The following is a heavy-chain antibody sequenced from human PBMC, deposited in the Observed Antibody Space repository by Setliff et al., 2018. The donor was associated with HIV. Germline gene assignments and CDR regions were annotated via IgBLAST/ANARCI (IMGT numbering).Heavy chain of an antibody. CDR3: ARDQRLSY. V-gene: IGHV4-34*01. CDR2: INHSGST. Sequence: PSETLSLTCAVYGGSFSGYYWSWIRQPPGKGLEWIGEINHSGSTNYNPSLKSRVTISVDTSKNQSSLKLSSVTAADTAVYYCARDQRLSYWGQGTLVTVSS. CDR1: GGSFSGYY. J-gene: IGHJ4*02.